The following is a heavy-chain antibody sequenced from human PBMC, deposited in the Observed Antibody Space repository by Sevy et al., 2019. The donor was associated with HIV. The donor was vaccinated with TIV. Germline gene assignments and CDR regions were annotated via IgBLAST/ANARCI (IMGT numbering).Heavy chain of an antibody. D-gene: IGHD2-21*01. J-gene: IGHJ6*02. Sequence: GGSLRLSCAASGFTFSIYAIHWVRQAPGKGLEWVTVISYDGGNIYYADSVKGRFTVSRDNSKETVYLQMNSLRPEDTAVYYCARDLPSAVINPFYYYGMDVWGQGTMVTVSS. V-gene: IGHV3-30*04. CDR3: ARDLPSAVINPFYYYGMDV. CDR1: GFTFSIYA. CDR2: ISYDGGNI.